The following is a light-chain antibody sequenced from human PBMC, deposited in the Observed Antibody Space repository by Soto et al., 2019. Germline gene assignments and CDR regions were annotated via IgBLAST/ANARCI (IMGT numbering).Light chain of an antibody. CDR1: QSVSSN. V-gene: IGKV3-15*01. CDR3: QQYNNWPIT. Sequence: EILMPQSQATLSVSPGARAPLSGRASQSVSSNLAWYQQKPGQAPRLLIYGASTRATGIPARFSGSGSGTEFTLTLSSLQSEDCAVDDGQQYNNWPITFGQGTRREIK. J-gene: IGKJ5*01. CDR2: GAS.